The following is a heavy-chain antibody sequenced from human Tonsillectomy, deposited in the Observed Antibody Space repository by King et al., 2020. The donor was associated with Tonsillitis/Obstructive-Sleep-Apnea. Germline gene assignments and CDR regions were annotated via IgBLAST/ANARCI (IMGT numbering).Heavy chain of an antibody. CDR2: IYYSGST. CDR3: AREAGGSDY. V-gene: IGHV4-59*01. CDR1: GGSISSYY. Sequence: VQLQESGPGLVKPSETLSLTCTVSGGSISSYYWRWVRQPPGKGLEWIGYIYYSGSTNYNPSLMSRVTISVDTSKNQFSLKLSAVTAADAAVYYCAREAGGSDYWGQGTLVTVSS. D-gene: IGHD4-23*01. J-gene: IGHJ4*02.